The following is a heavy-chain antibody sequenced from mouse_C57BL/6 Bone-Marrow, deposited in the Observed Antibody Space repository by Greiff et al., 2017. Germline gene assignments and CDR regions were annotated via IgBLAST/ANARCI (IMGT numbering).Heavy chain of an antibody. CDR1: GFNIKDVY. V-gene: IGHV14-4*01. D-gene: IGHD1-1*01. J-gene: IGHJ3*01. Sequence: VQLQQSGAELVRPGASVKLSCTASGFNIKDVYMHWVKQRPEQGLEWIGWIDPENGDTEYASKFQGKATITADTSSNTAYLQLSSLTSEDTAVYYCRSAAWFAYWGQGTLVTVSA. CDR3: RSAAWFAY. CDR2: IDPENGDT.